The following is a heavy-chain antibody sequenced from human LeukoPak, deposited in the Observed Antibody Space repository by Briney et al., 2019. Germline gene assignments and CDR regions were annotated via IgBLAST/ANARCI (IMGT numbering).Heavy chain of an antibody. V-gene: IGHV3-30*01. CDR2: ISYDGSNK. D-gene: IGHD2-2*01. CDR3: ARGAFFRKLPAAPPGFDY. CDR1: GFTFDDYA. Sequence: PGGSLRLSCAASGFTFDDYAMHWVRQAPGKGLEWVAVISYDGSNKYYADSVKGRFTISRDNSKNTLYLQMNSLRAEDTAVYYCARGAFFRKLPAAPPGFDYWGQGTLVTVSS. J-gene: IGHJ4*02.